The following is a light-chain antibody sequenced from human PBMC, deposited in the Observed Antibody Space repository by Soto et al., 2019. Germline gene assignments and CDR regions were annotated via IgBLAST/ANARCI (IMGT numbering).Light chain of an antibody. Sequence: EIVMAQSPATLSMSPGERATLSCRASQTVRNNYLAWYQHKPGQAPRLLIYDASSRATGIPDRFSGGGSGTDFTLTISSLQAEDVAVYYCQQYYSTPPTFGQGTKVDI. CDR3: QQYYSTPPT. J-gene: IGKJ1*01. CDR2: DAS. CDR1: QTVRNNY. V-gene: IGKV3-20*01.